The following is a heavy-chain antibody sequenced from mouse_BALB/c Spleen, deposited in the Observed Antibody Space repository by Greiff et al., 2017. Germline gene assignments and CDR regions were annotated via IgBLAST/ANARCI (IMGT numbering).Heavy chain of an antibody. J-gene: IGHJ4*01. Sequence: VQLQQPGAELVRPGASVKLSCKASGYTFTSYWINWVKQRPGQGLEWIGNIYPSDSYTNYNQKFKDKATLTVDKSSSTAYMQLSSPTSEDSAVYYCTSGGSYAMDYWGQGTSVTVSS. CDR2: IYPSDSYT. CDR1: GYTFTSYW. CDR3: TSGGSYAMDY. V-gene: IGHV1-69*02.